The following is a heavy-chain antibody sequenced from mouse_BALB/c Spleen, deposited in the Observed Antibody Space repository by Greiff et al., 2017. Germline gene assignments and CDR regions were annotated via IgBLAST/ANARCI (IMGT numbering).Heavy chain of an antibody. J-gene: IGHJ4*01. V-gene: IGHV1S29*02. CDR2: IYPYNGGT. CDR3: ARGGNYVDYYAMDY. CDR1: GYTFTDYN. Sequence: EVKLQQSGPELVKPGASVKISCKASGYTFTDYNMHWVKQSHGKSLEWIGYIYPYNGGTGYNQKFKSKATLTVDNSSSTAYMELRSLTSEDSAVYYCARGGNYVDYYAMDYWGQGTSVTVSS. D-gene: IGHD2-1*01.